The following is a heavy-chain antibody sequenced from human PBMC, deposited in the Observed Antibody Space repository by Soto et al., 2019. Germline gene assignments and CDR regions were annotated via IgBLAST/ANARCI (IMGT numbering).Heavy chain of an antibody. Sequence: GGSLRLSCAASGFTFSRFGMNWVRQAPGKGLEWVSVIGNDGSDKYYADSVKGRFTISRDNSKNTLYLQMNSLRAEDTAVYYCETRKLYYHSIDVWGQGTMVTVSS. CDR3: ETRKLYYHSIDV. J-gene: IGHJ3*01. V-gene: IGHV3-33*07. CDR1: GFTFSRFG. D-gene: IGHD3-3*01. CDR2: IGNDGSDK.